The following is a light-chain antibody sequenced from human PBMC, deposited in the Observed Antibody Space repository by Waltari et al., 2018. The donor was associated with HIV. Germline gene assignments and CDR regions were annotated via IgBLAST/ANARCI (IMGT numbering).Light chain of an antibody. CDR1: KLGDKY. J-gene: IGLJ2*01. Sequence: SYELTQSPSVSVSPGQTASITCSGDKLGDKYASWYQQKPGQSPVLVMYQDDKRPSGIPERFSGSNSGNTATLTISGTQAVDEADYYCQAWDSNTEVFGGGTKLTVL. CDR2: QDD. V-gene: IGLV3-1*01. CDR3: QAWDSNTEV.